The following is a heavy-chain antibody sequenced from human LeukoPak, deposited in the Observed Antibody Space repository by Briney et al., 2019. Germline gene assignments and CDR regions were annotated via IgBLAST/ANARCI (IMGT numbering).Heavy chain of an antibody. Sequence: GGSLRLSCAASGLTFSNFEMNWGRQAPGKGLEWISYISTSGASTYYADSVKGRFTVSRDNAKNSMYLRMDTLRAEDTAVYYCARERGYNYGYSGYYDQWGQGILVTVSS. V-gene: IGHV3-48*03. J-gene: IGHJ4*02. CDR1: GLTFSNFE. CDR2: ISTSGAST. D-gene: IGHD5-18*01. CDR3: ARERGYNYGYSGYYDQ.